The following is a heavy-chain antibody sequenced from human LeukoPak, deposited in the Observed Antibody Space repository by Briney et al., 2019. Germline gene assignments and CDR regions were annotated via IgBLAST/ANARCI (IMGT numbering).Heavy chain of an antibody. CDR3: AKTRPLDSSSWSHGDY. Sequence: GGSLRLSCAASGFTFSSYWMSWVRQAPGKGREWVANIKQDGSEKNYVDSVKGRFTISRDNSKNTLYLQMNSLRAEDTAVYYCAKTRPLDSSSWSHGDYWGQGTLVTVSS. J-gene: IGHJ4*02. V-gene: IGHV3-7*03. CDR1: GFTFSSYW. D-gene: IGHD6-13*01. CDR2: IKQDGSEK.